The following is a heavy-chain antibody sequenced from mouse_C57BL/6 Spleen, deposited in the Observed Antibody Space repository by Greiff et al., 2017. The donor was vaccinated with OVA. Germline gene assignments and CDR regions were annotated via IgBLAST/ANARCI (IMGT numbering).Heavy chain of an antibody. D-gene: IGHD1-1*01. CDR3: ARGATVVATDWYFDV. V-gene: IGHV1-47*01. CDR1: GYTFTTYP. Sequence: VQLVESGAELVKPGASVKMSCKASGYTFTTYPIEWMKQNHGKSLEWIGNFHPYNDDTKYNEKFKGKATLTVEKSSSTVYLELSRLTSDDSAVYYCARGATVVATDWYFDVWGTGTTVTVSS. CDR2: FHPYNDDT. J-gene: IGHJ1*03.